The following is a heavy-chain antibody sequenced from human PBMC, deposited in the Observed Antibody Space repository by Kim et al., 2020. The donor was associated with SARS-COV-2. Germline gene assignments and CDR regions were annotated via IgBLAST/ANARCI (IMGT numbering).Heavy chain of an antibody. CDR1: GFTFSSYS. CDR2: ISSSSSTI. V-gene: IGHV3-48*02. Sequence: GGSLRLSCAASGFTFSSYSMNWVRQAPGKGLEWVSYISSSSSTIYYADSVKGRFTISRDNAKNSLYLQMNSLRDEDTAVYYCARDLSLVVPAPYYFDYWGXGTLXTVSS. CDR3: ARDLSLVVPAPYYFDY. D-gene: IGHD2-2*01. J-gene: IGHJ4*02.